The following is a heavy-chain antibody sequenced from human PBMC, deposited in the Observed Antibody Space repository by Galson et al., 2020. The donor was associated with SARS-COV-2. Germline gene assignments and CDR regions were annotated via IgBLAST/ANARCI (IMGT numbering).Heavy chain of an antibody. Sequence: GGSLRLPCAASGFTFDDSAMHWVRLVPGKGLDWVSSINWNSGSIGYAASVKGRFTISRDNAKNSLYLQMDSLRGDDTALYYCAKGPTSSWYSFEYFQQLGQGALVTVSS. J-gene: IGHJ1*01. CDR2: INWNSGSI. CDR3: AKGPTSSWYSFEYFQQ. D-gene: IGHD6-13*01. CDR1: GFTFDDSA. V-gene: IGHV3-9*01.